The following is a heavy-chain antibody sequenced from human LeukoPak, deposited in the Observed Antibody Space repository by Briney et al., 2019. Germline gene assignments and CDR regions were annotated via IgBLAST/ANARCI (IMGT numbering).Heavy chain of an antibody. J-gene: IGHJ6*02. V-gene: IGHV3-66*01. CDR1: GFTVSSNY. CDR3: ASGPNRDYGGNSYYYYGMDV. D-gene: IGHD4-23*01. Sequence: GGSLRLSCAASGFTVSSNYMSWVRQAPGKGLEWVSVIYSGGSTYYADSVKGRFTISRDNSKNTLYLQMNCLRAEDTAVYYCASGPNRDYGGNSYYYYGMDVWGQGTTVTVSS. CDR2: IYSGGST.